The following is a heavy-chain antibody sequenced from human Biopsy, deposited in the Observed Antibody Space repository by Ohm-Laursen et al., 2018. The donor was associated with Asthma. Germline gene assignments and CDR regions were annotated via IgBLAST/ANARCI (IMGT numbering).Heavy chain of an antibody. CDR2: IRVYNGNT. CDR3: ARAVDYSHYYGIDV. V-gene: IGHV1-18*01. D-gene: IGHD3-10*01. CDR1: GYTFNSAG. Sequence: ASVKVSCKTSGYTFNSAGITWVRQAPGQGLEWMGWIRVYNGNTKVAQKLQDRVTMITGTSTSTAYMELRSLRSDDTAVYFCARAVDYSHYYGIDVWGQGTTVTVS. J-gene: IGHJ6*02.